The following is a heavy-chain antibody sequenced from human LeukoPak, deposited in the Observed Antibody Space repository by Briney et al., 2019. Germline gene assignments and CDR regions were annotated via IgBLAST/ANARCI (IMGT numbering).Heavy chain of an antibody. Sequence: ASVKVSCKASGYTFTGYYMHWVRQAPGQGLEWMGWINPNSGGTNYAQKFQGRVTMTRDTSISTAYMELSRLRSDDTAVYYRARDLIFGVVNGMDVWGQGTTVTVSS. CDR3: ARDLIFGVVNGMDV. CDR1: GYTFTGYY. V-gene: IGHV1-2*02. D-gene: IGHD3-3*01. J-gene: IGHJ6*02. CDR2: INPNSGGT.